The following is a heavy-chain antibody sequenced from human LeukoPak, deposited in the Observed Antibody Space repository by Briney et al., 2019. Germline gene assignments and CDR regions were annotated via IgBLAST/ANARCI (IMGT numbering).Heavy chain of an antibody. Sequence: SETLSLTCTVSGGSISSYYCSWIRQPPGKGLEWIGYIYFSGSTNYNPSLKSRVTISVDTSKNQFSLKLSSVTAADTAVYYWARDGAGGGGMDVWGQGTTVTVSS. CDR1: GGSISSYY. V-gene: IGHV4-59*01. CDR3: ARDGAGGGGMDV. J-gene: IGHJ6*02. D-gene: IGHD1-26*01. CDR2: IYFSGST.